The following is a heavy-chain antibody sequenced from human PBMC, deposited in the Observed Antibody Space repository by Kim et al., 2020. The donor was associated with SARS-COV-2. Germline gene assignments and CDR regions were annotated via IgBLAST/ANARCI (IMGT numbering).Heavy chain of an antibody. J-gene: IGHJ6*02. CDR2: ISYDGSNK. Sequence: GGSLRLSCAASGFTFSRYAMHWVRQAPGKGLEWVAVISYDGSNKNHADSVKGRCTISRDNSKNTLYLQMNSLRAEDTAVYYCARDANRGYSYGWTYYYYGMDVWGQGTTFTVSS. CDR3: ARDANRGYSYGWTYYYYGMDV. D-gene: IGHD5-18*01. V-gene: IGHV3-30*04. CDR1: GFTFSRYA.